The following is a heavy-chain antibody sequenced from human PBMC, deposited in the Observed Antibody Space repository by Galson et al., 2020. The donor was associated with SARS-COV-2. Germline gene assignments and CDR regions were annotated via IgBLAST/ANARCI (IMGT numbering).Heavy chain of an antibody. CDR2: ISGSGGST. CDR1: GFTFSSYA. V-gene: IGHV3-23*01. CDR3: AKDPYDFWSGYYGY. Sequence: GGSLRLSCAASGFTFSSYAMSWVRQAPGKGLEWVSAISGSGGSTYYADSVKGRFTISRDNSKNTLYLQMNSLRAEDTAVYYYAKDPYDFWSGYYGYWGQGTLVTVSS. J-gene: IGHJ4*02. D-gene: IGHD3-3*01.